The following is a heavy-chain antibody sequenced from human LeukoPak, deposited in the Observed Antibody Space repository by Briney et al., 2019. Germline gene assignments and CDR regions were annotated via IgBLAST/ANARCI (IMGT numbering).Heavy chain of an antibody. CDR1: GFTFSSYA. J-gene: IGHJ3*02. CDR3: AKQQGSGWAFDI. V-gene: IGHV3-23*01. Sequence: GGSLRLSCAASGFTFSSYAMSWIRQAPGKGLEWIAAIGGSGGTTYYADSVKGRFTISRDNSENTLFLQMNSLRAEDTAVYYCAKQQGSGWAFDIWGQGTMVTVSS. D-gene: IGHD6-19*01. CDR2: IGGSGGTT.